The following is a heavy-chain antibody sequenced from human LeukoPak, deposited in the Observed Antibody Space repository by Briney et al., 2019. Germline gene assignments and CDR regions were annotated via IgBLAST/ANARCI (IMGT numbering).Heavy chain of an antibody. D-gene: IGHD3-16*02. CDR1: GGSISSYY. J-gene: IGHJ4*02. Sequence: SETLSLTCTVSGGSISSYYWSWIRQPPGQGLEWIGYIYYSGSTNYNPSLKSRVTISVDTSKNQFSLKLSSVTAADTAVYYCASGTTSYDYVWGSYRYTPNYFDYWGQGTLVTVSS. CDR3: ASGTTSYDYVWGSYRYTPNYFDY. V-gene: IGHV4-59*01. CDR2: IYYSGST.